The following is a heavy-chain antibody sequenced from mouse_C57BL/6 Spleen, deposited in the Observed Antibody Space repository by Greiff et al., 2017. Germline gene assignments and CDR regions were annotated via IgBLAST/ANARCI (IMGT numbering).Heavy chain of an antibody. CDR2: FHPYNDDT. J-gene: IGHJ3*01. CDR1: GYTFTTYP. D-gene: IGHD2-5*01. Sequence: QVTLKVSGAELVKPGASVKMSCKASGYTFTTYPIEWMKQNHGKSLEWIGNFHPYNDDTKYNEKFKGKATLTVEKSSSTVYLELSRLTSDDSAVYYCARKAYYSKAWFAYWGQGTLVTVSA. CDR3: ARKAYYSKAWFAY. V-gene: IGHV1-47*01.